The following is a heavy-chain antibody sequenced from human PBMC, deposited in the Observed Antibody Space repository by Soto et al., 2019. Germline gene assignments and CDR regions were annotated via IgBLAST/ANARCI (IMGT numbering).Heavy chain of an antibody. Sequence: ASVKVSCKASGYTFTGYYMHWVRQAPGQGLEWMGWINPNSGGTNYAQKFQGRVTMTRDTSISTAYMELSRLRSDDTAVYYCAMFEYCSSTSCSESDACYSCGQGTIVTVSS. J-gene: IGHJ3*02. CDR1: GYTFTGYY. D-gene: IGHD2-2*01. V-gene: IGHV1-2*02. CDR2: INPNSGGT. CDR3: AMFEYCSSTSCSESDACYS.